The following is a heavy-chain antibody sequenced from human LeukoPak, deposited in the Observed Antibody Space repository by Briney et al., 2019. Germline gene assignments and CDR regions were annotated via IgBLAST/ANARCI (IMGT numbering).Heavy chain of an antibody. Sequence: GGSLRLSCAASGFSFGSNYMTWVRQAPGKGLECGSDIYSGGSTYYSGPVKGRFTISRHNTKNTLYLQMNSLSAEDPAVYYCSSSSPTSYPGYWGPGTLVTGSS. V-gene: IGHV3-53*04. CDR1: GFSFGSNY. CDR2: IYSGGST. CDR3: SSSSPTSYPGY. D-gene: IGHD6-13*01. J-gene: IGHJ4*01.